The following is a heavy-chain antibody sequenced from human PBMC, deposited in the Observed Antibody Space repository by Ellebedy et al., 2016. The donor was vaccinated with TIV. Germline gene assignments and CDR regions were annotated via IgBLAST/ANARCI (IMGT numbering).Heavy chain of an antibody. D-gene: IGHD5-18*01. CDR3: ARLPGDTAMVRYGAFDI. J-gene: IGHJ3*02. CDR2: IYPGDSDT. CDR1: GYSFTSYW. Sequence: GESLKISCKGSGYSFTSYWIGWVRQMPGKGLEWMGIIYPGDSDTRYSPSFQGQVTISADKSISTAYLQWSSLKASDTAMYYCARLPGDTAMVRYGAFDIWGQGTMVTVSS. V-gene: IGHV5-51*01.